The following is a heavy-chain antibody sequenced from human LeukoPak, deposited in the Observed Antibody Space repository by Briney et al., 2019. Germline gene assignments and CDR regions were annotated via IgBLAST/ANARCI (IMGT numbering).Heavy chain of an antibody. CDR3: ARAGYCSSTSCRYYYYYGMDV. J-gene: IGHJ6*02. CDR1: GYTFSSYC. D-gene: IGHD2-2*01. CDR2: ISAYKGNT. V-gene: IGHV1-18*01. Sequence: ATVKVSCKASGYTFSSYCISWVRQAPGQGLEWMGWISAYKGNTNYAQKLQGRVTITTDTSTSTAYMELRRLRSDDTAVYYCARAGYCSSTSCRYYYYYGMDVWGQGTTVTVSS.